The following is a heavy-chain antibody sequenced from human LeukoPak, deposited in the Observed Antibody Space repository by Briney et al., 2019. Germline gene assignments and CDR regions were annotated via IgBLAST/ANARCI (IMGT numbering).Heavy chain of an antibody. D-gene: IGHD5-18*01. CDR3: VSTRGFSYGYFDD. CDR1: GGSLSSYY. V-gene: IGHV4-59*05. CDR2: IYYTKHT. J-gene: IGHJ4*02. Sequence: SETLSLTCTLSGGSLSSYYWSGIRQPPGKGLEWIGSIYYTKHTYYNPSLKSRVTISADTSKNQFSLTLGSVSATDTAVYYCVSTRGFSYGYFDDWGQGTLVTVAS.